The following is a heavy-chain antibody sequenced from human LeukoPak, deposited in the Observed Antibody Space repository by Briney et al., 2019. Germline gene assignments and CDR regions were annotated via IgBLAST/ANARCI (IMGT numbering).Heavy chain of an antibody. D-gene: IGHD3-22*01. V-gene: IGHV3-7*01. Sequence: GGSLRLSCAASGFTFSTYRMSWVRQAPGKGLEWVANIKQDGSEKHYVDSVKGRFTISRDNAKNSLYLQMSSLRAEDTAVYYCARDTTYYYDSSGYWHHYYYYYYMDVWGKGTTVTISS. CDR3: ARDTTYYYDSSGYWHHYYYYYYMDV. CDR1: GFTFSTYR. CDR2: IKQDGSEK. J-gene: IGHJ6*03.